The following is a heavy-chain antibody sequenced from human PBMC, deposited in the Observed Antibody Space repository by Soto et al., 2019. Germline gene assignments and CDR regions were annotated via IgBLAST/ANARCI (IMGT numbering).Heavy chain of an antibody. CDR2: ISGSGGST. CDR3: APHLWFGELYY. V-gene: IGHV3-23*01. CDR1: GFTFSSYV. Sequence: EVQLLESGGGLVQRGGSLRLSCAASGFTFSSYVMSWVRQAPGKGLEWVSVISGSGGSTYYADSVKGRFTLSRDNSKNPLYLQMNSLGAEDTAVYYCAPHLWFGELYYWGQGTLVTVSS. D-gene: IGHD3-10*01. J-gene: IGHJ4*02.